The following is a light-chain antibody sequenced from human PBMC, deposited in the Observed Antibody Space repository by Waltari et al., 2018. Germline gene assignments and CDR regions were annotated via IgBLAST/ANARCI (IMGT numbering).Light chain of an antibody. J-gene: IGKJ1*01. V-gene: IGKV3-15*01. CDR2: DAA. Sequence: ETVLTQFPATLSVSLGDRATLSCRASRNISSYLAWYQNKSGQAPRLLIHDAATRATGIPARFSGSGSGTDFTLTISSLQSEDYAVYYCQQYNHWPRTFGQGTKVDIK. CDR1: RNISSY. CDR3: QQYNHWPRT.